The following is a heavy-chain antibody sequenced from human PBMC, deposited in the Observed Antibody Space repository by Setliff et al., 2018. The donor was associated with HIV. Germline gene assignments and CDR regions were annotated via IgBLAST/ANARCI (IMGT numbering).Heavy chain of an antibody. J-gene: IGHJ6*03. CDR2: TRQDEGEK. CDR3: TREGTIAMAGAHYYYYYMDV. V-gene: IGHV3-7*01. Sequence: PGGSLRLSCAASGFTFSSSWMGWVRQAPGKRLEWVANTRQDEGEKFYAESVRGRFTISRDNAKNSLYLQMNGLRAEDTAVYYCTREGTIAMAGAHYYYYYMDVWGKGTTVTVSS. CDR1: GFTFSSSW. D-gene: IGHD6-19*01.